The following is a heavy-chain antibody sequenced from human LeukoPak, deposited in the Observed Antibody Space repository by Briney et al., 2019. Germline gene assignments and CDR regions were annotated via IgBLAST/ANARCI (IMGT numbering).Heavy chain of an antibody. CDR1: GFTFIDYA. CDR3: ARATGYCSRTSCYFDS. Sequence: GGSLRLSCAASGFTFIDYAIHWVRQAPGKGLEYVSAISVGGDITYFANSVKGRFSASRDNAKNTVHLQLGSVRADDMAVYYCARATGYCSRTSCYFDSWGPGTLVTVSS. D-gene: IGHD2-2*01. J-gene: IGHJ4*02. CDR2: ISVGGDIT. V-gene: IGHV3-64*01.